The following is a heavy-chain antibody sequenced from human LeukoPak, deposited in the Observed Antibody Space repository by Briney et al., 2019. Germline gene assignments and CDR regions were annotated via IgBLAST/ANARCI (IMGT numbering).Heavy chain of an antibody. V-gene: IGHV3-23*01. CDR2: ISNSGGST. Sequence: GGSLRLSCVASGFNFGSYAMSWVRQAPGKGLEWVSGISNSGGSTYYADSVKGRFTISRDNSKNTLYMEMNSLRADDTAVYYCAKRKGASWLTYGMDVWGQGTTVTVSS. CDR3: AKRKGASWLTYGMDV. J-gene: IGHJ6*02. D-gene: IGHD6-13*01. CDR1: GFNFGSYA.